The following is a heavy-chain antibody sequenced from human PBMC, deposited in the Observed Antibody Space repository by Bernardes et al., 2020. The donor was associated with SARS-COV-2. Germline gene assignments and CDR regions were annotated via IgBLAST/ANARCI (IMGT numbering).Heavy chain of an antibody. CDR3: AGAYCGGDCYRFPWYFDY. Sequence: ASVKVSCKASGYTFTGYYMHWVRQAPGQGLEWMGWINPDTGDTNYPQKLQGRVTMTRDTSISAAYMELSRLRFDDTAVYYCAGAYCGGDCYRFPWYFDYWGQGTLVTVSP. J-gene: IGHJ4*02. V-gene: IGHV1-2*02. CDR1: GYTFTGYY. D-gene: IGHD2-21*02. CDR2: INPDTGDT.